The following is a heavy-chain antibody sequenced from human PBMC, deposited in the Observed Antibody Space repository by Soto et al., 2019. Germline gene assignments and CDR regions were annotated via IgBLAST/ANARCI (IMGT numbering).Heavy chain of an antibody. D-gene: IGHD5-18*01. CDR2: IYSGGST. CDR1: GLTVSSNY. V-gene: IGHV3-53*01. J-gene: IGHJ5*02. Sequence: GGSLRLSCAASGLTVSSNYMSWVRQAPGKGLEWVSVIYSGGSTYYADSVKGRFTISRDNSKNTLYLQMNSLRAEDTAVYYCARHRNGYSYGLGWFDPWGQGTLVTVSS. CDR3: ARHRNGYSYGLGWFDP.